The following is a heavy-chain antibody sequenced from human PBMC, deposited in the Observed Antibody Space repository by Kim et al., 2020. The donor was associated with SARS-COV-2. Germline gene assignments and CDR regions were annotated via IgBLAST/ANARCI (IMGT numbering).Heavy chain of an antibody. D-gene: IGHD6-13*01. CDR1: GGTFSSYA. CDR2: IIPIFGTA. CDR3: ARGIAAAGPYYYGMDV. Sequence: SVKVSCKASGGTFSSYAISWVRQAPGQGLEWMGGIIPIFGTANYAQKFQGRVTITADESTSTAYMELSSLRSEDTAVYYCARGIAAAGPYYYGMDVWGQGTTVTVSS. J-gene: IGHJ6*02. V-gene: IGHV1-69*13.